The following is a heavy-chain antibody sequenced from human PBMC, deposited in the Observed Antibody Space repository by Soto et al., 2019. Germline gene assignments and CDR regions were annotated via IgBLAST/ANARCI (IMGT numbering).Heavy chain of an antibody. CDR3: AKGAEFGLGTIDY. CDR1: GFTFSSYA. D-gene: IGHD3-10*01. Sequence: EVQLLESGGGLVQPGGSLRLSCAASGFTFSSYAMSWVRQAPGKGLEWVSAISGSGGSTYYADSVKGRFTISRDNTTNTLYLKMNSMRAEDTAVYYCAKGAEFGLGTIDYWGQGTLVTVSS. V-gene: IGHV3-23*01. J-gene: IGHJ4*02. CDR2: ISGSGGST.